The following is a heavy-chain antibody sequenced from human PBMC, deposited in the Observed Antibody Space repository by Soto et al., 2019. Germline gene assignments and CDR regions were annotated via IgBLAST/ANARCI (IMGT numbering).Heavy chain of an antibody. V-gene: IGHV3-15*07. Sequence: PAGSLRLSCAASGFTFSNAWMNWVRQAPGKGLEWVGRIKSKTDGGTTDYAAPVKGRFTISRDDSKNTLYLQMNSLKTEDTAVSYCTLGPGNYYYGMDVWGQGTTVTVSS. CDR1: GFTFSNAW. CDR2: IKSKTDGGTT. CDR3: TLGPGNYYYGMDV. J-gene: IGHJ6*02.